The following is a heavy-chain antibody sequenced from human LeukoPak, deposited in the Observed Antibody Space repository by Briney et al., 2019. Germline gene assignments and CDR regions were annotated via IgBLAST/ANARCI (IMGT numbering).Heavy chain of an antibody. J-gene: IGHJ4*02. V-gene: IGHV3-69-1*02. D-gene: IGHD3-16*01. Sequence: GGSLRLSCSASGFTFSDYDMNWVRQAPGKGLEWVSSISGLSTHIYYGDSVKSRFSISSDNAKNSVYLQMNSLGVEDTAIYYCGRAFPPLRTSSAGDLWGQGILVTVSS. CDR1: GFTFSDYD. CDR3: GRAFPPLRTSSAGDL. CDR2: ISGLSTHI.